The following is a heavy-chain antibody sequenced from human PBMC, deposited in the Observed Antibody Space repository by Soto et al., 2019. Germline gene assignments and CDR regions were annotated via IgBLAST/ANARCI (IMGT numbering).Heavy chain of an antibody. J-gene: IGHJ4*02. D-gene: IGHD1-26*01. V-gene: IGHV3-48*02. CDR2: ISGSSSTI. Sequence: EVPLVESGGGLVQPGGSLRLSCAASGFTFNNYNMNWVRQAPGKGLEWVSYISGSSSTIYYADSVKGRFTISRDNANNSLYLQMNSLRDEDTAVYYCANSGNYCMGYWGQGTLVTVSS. CDR1: GFTFNNYN. CDR3: ANSGNYCMGY.